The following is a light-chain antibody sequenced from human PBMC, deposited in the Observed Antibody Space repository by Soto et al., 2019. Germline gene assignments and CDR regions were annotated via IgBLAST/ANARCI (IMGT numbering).Light chain of an antibody. J-gene: IGLJ2*01. CDR1: SSDVGGYNY. V-gene: IGLV2-8*01. CDR2: EVN. Sequence: QSALTQPPSASGSPGQSVSISCTGTSSDVGGYNYVSWYQQHPGKAPKLMIYEVNQRPSGVPDRFSGSKSGNTASLTVSRLQAEDEADYYCSSYAGSSNLVFGGGTKVTVL. CDR3: SSYAGSSNLV.